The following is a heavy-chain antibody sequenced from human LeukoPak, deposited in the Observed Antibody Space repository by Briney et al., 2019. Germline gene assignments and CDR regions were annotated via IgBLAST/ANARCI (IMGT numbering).Heavy chain of an antibody. CDR3: ARARRDGYPSFGH. D-gene: IGHD5-24*01. CDR2: INHSGST. CDR1: GGSFSGYY. Sequence: SETLSLTCAVYGGSFSGYYWSWIRQPPGKGLEWIGEINHSGSTNYNPSLKSRVTISVDTSKNQFSLKLSSVTAADTAVYYCARARRDGYPSFGHWGQGTLVTVSS. J-gene: IGHJ4*02. V-gene: IGHV4-34*01.